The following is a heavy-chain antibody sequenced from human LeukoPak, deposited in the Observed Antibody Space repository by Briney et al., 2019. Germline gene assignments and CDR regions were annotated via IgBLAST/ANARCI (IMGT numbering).Heavy chain of an antibody. D-gene: IGHD3-10*01. CDR3: ARGDYYGSPKVVAA. CDR2: INPNSGDT. J-gene: IGHJ5*02. V-gene: IGHV1-2*02. CDR1: GYSFTGSA. Sequence: ASVKVSCKAYGYSFTGSAINWVRQAPGQGLEWIGWINPNSGDTNYAQKFQDRVTMTRDTSISTAYIELNFLRSDDTAVFYCARGDYYGSPKVVAAWGQGTLVTVSS.